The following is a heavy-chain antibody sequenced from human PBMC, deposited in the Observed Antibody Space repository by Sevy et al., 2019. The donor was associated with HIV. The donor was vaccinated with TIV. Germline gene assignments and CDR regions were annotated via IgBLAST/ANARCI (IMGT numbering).Heavy chain of an antibody. CDR1: GDSISSGLY. J-gene: IGHJ4*02. CDR3: ARDFRSFYNYFDY. D-gene: IGHD6-13*01. V-gene: IGHV4-38-2*02. Sequence: SETLSLTCDVSGDSISSGLYWGWIRQSPGKGLEWIGSVYRSGNTHDNASFKGRTTISVDTSKNQFSLKLKSVTAADTGVYYCARDFRSFYNYFDYWGQGILVTVSS. CDR2: VYRSGNT.